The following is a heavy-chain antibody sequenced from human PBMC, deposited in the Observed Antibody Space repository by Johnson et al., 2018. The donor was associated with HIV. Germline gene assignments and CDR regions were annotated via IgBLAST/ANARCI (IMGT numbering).Heavy chain of an antibody. D-gene: IGHD1-7*01. CDR3: AQDGTMTWAFDI. V-gene: IGHV3-20*04. Sequence: VQLVESGGGVVRPGGSLRLSCAAPGFTFDDYGMSWVRQAPGKGLEWVSGINWNGGSRGYVDSVKGRLTISRDNAKNSLYLQVNSLRAEDMTVYYCAQDGTMTWAFDIWGQGTMVTVSS. CDR1: GFTFDDYG. CDR2: INWNGGSR. J-gene: IGHJ3*02.